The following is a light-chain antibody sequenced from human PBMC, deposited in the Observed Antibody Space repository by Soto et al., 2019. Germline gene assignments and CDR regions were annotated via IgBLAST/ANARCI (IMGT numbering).Light chain of an antibody. CDR2: AAS. Sequence: DIQMTQSPSSLSASVGDRVTITCRASQSISSYLNWYQQKPGKAPKLLIYAASRLQSGVPSRFSGSGSGTDFTLTISSLQPEDFATYYCQQSYSTPLTFGGETKVEIK. V-gene: IGKV1-39*01. J-gene: IGKJ4*01. CDR3: QQSYSTPLT. CDR1: QSISSY.